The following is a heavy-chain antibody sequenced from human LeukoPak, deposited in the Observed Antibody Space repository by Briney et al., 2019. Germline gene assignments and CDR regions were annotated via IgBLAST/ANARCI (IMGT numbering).Heavy chain of an antibody. J-gene: IGHJ4*02. CDR3: ARGVEPLAANTLAY. Sequence: GGSQRLSCVASGFAFSAFAMSWVRQAPGKGLEWVASISRSSIYIYYADSMKGRFTISRDNSKNTLYLEMNSLSPDDTAVYYCARGVEPLAANTLAYWGQGTLVTVSS. D-gene: IGHD1-14*01. V-gene: IGHV3-21*04. CDR1: GFAFSAFA. CDR2: ISRSSIYI.